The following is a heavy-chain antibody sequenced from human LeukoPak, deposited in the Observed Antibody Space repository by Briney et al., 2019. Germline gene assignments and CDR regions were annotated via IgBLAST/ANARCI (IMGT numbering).Heavy chain of an antibody. D-gene: IGHD2-2*02. V-gene: IGHV4-4*02. J-gene: IGHJ4*02. CDR2: IYHSGST. Sequence: SETLSLTCAVSGGSISSSNWWNWVRQPPGKGLEWIGEIYHSGSTNYNPSLKSRVTMSVDTSKNQFSLKLSSVTAADTAVYYCARGGYCSSTSCYTRNYFDYWGQGTLVTVSS. CDR3: ARGGYCSSTSCYTRNYFDY. CDR1: GGSISSSNW.